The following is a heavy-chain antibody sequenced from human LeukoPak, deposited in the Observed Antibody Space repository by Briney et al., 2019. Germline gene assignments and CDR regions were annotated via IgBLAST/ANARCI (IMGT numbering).Heavy chain of an antibody. CDR3: ARVASDAFDI. J-gene: IGHJ3*02. Sequence: ETLSLTCAVYGGSFSGYYWSWIRQPPGKGLEWVANIKQDGSEKYYVDSVKGRFTISRDNAKNSLYLQMNSLRAEDTAVYYCARVASDAFDIWGQGTMVTVSS. V-gene: IGHV3-7*01. CDR2: IKQDGSEK. D-gene: IGHD5-12*01. CDR1: GGSFSGYY.